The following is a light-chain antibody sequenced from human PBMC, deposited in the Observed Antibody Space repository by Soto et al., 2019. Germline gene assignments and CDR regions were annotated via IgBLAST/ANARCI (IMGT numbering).Light chain of an antibody. J-gene: IGKJ4*01. Sequence: DIQMTQSPSTLSASVGDRVTITCRASQSISSWLAWYQQKPGKAPKLLIYDASRLECAVPSRFSSSGSGTEFTLTISSLQPDDLAPYYYQQDNSYSPLTFGGGTKVEIK. CDR2: DAS. CDR1: QSISSW. CDR3: QQDNSYSPLT. V-gene: IGKV1-5*01.